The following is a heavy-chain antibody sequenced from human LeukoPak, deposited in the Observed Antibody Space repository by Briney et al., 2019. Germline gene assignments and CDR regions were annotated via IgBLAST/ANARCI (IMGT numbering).Heavy chain of an antibody. D-gene: IGHD2-15*01. CDR1: RGTFSSYA. Sequence: SSVKVSCKPCRGTFSSYAIIWGRQAPGQGLGAGGDSIPIFWTANFAQKFQGRVTITADESTSTAYMELSSLRSEDTAVYYSARDGPAYCSGGSCYSGYWGQGTLVTVSS. CDR3: ARDGPAYCSGGSCYSGY. CDR2: SIPIFWTA. V-gene: IGHV1-69*01. J-gene: IGHJ4*02.